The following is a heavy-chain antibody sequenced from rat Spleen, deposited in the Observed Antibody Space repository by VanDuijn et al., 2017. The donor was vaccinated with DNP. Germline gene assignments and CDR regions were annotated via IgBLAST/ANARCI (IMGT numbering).Heavy chain of an antibody. CDR3: ARHVLPLRVWDY. CDR2: TSYDGGST. V-gene: IGHV5-22*01. J-gene: IGHJ2*01. D-gene: IGHD1-4*01. Sequence: EVQLVESGGGLVQPGRSLKLSCAASGFTFSDYYIAWVRQAPTKGLEWVAYTSYDGGSTYNGDSVKGRFTISRDNAKRTLYLQMNSLRYEDMATYYCARHVLPLRVWDYWGQGVMVTVSS. CDR1: GFTFSDYY.